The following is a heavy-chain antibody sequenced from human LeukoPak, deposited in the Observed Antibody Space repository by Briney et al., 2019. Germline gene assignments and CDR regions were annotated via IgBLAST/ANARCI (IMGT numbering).Heavy chain of an antibody. CDR2: MNPNSGNT. CDR1: GYTFTSYD. CDR3: ARPRRSGSYYWDY. Sequence: VSVKVSCKASGYTFTSYDINWVRQATGQGLEWMGWMNPNSGNTGYAQKFQGRVTITRNTSISTAYMELSSLRSEDTAVYYCARPRRSGSYYWDYWGQGTLVTVSS. D-gene: IGHD1-26*01. V-gene: IGHV1-8*03. J-gene: IGHJ4*02.